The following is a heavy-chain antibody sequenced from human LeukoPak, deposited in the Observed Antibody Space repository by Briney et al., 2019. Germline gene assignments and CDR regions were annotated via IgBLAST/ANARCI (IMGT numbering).Heavy chain of an antibody. CDR2: ISAYNGNT. CDR3: ATSLYYYDSSGYYYGRGFDY. D-gene: IGHD3-22*01. CDR1: GYTFTIYG. J-gene: IGHJ4*02. V-gene: IGHV1-18*01. Sequence: ASVTVSYKASGYTFTIYGISWVRQAPGQGLEWMGWISAYNGNTNYAQKLQGRVTMTTDTSTSTAYMELRSLRSDDTAVHFSATSLYYYDSSGYYYGRGFDYWGQGTLVTVSS.